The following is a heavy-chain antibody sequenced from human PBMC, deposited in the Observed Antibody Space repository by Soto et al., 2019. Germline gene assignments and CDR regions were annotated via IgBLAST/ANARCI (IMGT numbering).Heavy chain of an antibody. CDR2: IYYSGST. CDR1: GGSISSYY. Sequence: SETLSLTCTVSGGSISSYYWSWIRQPPGKGLEWIGYIYYSGSTNYNPSLKSRVTISVDTSKNQFSLKLSSVTAADTAVYYCARQGSSGAYYYYAMDVWGQGTTVTVSS. D-gene: IGHD3-22*01. J-gene: IGHJ6*02. CDR3: ARQGSSGAYYYYAMDV. V-gene: IGHV4-59*01.